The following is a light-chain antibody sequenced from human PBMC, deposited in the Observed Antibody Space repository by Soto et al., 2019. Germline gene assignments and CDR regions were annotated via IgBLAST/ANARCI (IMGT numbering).Light chain of an antibody. CDR1: QSITSS. V-gene: IGKV3-20*01. CDR2: GAS. J-gene: IGKJ1*01. CDR3: QQYGSPPQT. Sequence: EIVMTQSPATLSVSPGERATLSCRASQSITSSLAWYQQKPGQAPRLLIYGASSRATGIPDRISGSGSGTDFTLTIGRLEPEDFAVYYCQQYGSPPQTFGQGTKVDIK.